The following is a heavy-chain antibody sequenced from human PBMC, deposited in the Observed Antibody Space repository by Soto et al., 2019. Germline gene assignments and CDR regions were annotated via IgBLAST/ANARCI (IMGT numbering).Heavy chain of an antibody. J-gene: IGHJ4*02. CDR2: IWYDGSNK. Sequence: GGSLRLSCAASGFTFSSYGMHWVRQAPGKGLEWVAVIWYDGSNKYYADSVKGRFTISRDNSKNTPYLQMNSLRAEDTAVYYCARELGDYYDSRIFDYWGQGTLVTVSS. CDR3: ARELGDYYDSRIFDY. D-gene: IGHD3-22*01. V-gene: IGHV3-33*01. CDR1: GFTFSSYG.